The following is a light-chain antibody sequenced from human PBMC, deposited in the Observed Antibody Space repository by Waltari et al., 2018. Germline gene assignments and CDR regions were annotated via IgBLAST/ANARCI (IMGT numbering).Light chain of an antibody. CDR2: DVS. CDR3: SSYTNSNTLV. Sequence: QSALTQPASVSGSPGQSITLSCTGTSSHVGGYNYISWYQQHPGKAPKLMIYDVSNRPSGVSDRFSGSKSGNSASLTISGLQAEDEADYYCSSYTNSNTLVFGGGTNLTVL. CDR1: SSHVGGYNY. V-gene: IGLV2-14*03. J-gene: IGLJ2*01.